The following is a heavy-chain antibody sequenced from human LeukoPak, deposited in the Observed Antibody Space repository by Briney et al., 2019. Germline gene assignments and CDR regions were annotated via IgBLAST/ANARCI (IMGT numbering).Heavy chain of an antibody. CDR1: GYMLSDYH. Sequence: ASVTVSCKTSGYMLSDYHMHWVRQAPGQGLGWMGWLRGDTGDTDSPQKFKGRVTMTRDTATNTAYMQLSRLTYDDTAIYFCARVRDNACDYWGQGTLVTVSS. V-gene: IGHV1-2*02. D-gene: IGHD1-1*01. CDR3: ARVRDNACDY. CDR2: LRGDTGDT. J-gene: IGHJ4*02.